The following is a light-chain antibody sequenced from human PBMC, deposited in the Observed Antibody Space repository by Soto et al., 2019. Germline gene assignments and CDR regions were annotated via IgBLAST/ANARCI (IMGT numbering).Light chain of an antibody. CDR1: SSNIGSNT. Sequence: QSVLTQPPSASGTPGQRVTSSWSGSSSNIGSNTVNWYQQLPGTAPKLLIYSNNQRPSGVPDRFSGSKSGTSASLAISGLQSEDEADYYGAAWDDSLNGPVFGGGTKLTVL. J-gene: IGLJ2*01. CDR2: SNN. V-gene: IGLV1-44*01. CDR3: AAWDDSLNGPV.